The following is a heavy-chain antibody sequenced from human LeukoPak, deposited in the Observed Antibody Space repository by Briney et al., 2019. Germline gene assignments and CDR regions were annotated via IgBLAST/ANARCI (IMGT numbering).Heavy chain of an antibody. V-gene: IGHV3-74*03. J-gene: IGHJ4*02. CDR1: GFTFSSNW. CDR3: ARDLSGPADY. Sequence: GGSLRLSCAASGFTFSSNWMHWVRQAPGKGLVWVSLINPDGSRITYADSVKGRFTISRDNAKNSLYLQMNSLRAEDTAVYYCARDLSGPADYWGQGTLVTVSS. D-gene: IGHD1-26*01. CDR2: INPDGSRI.